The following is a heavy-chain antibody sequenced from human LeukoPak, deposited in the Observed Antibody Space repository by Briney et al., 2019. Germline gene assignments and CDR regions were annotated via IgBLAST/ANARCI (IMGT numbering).Heavy chain of an antibody. D-gene: IGHD1-1*01. CDR2: IIPILGIA. CDR3: ARGPVSQLYGMDV. CDR1: GGTFSSYA. V-gene: IGHV1-69*04. J-gene: IGHJ6*02. Sequence: SVKVSCKSSGGTFSSYAISWVRQAPGQGLEWMGRIIPILGIANYAQKFQGRVTITADKSTSTAYMELSSLRSEDTAVYYCARGPVSQLYGMDVWGQGTTVTVSS.